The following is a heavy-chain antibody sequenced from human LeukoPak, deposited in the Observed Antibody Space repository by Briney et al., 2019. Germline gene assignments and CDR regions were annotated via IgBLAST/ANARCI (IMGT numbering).Heavy chain of an antibody. CDR1: GFTFSTYN. J-gene: IGHJ4*02. V-gene: IGHV3-21*04. D-gene: IGHD2-15*01. CDR2: ISSSTSYI. Sequence: GGSLRLSCAASGFTFSTYNMNWVRQAPGEGLEWVSSISSSTSYIYYADSVKGRFTISRDNAKNSLYLQMNSLRAEDTAVYYCARDLAVVAARAFDYWGQGTLVTVSS. CDR3: ARDLAVVAARAFDY.